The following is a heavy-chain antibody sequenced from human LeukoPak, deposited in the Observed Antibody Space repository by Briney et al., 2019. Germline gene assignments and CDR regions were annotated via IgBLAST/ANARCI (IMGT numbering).Heavy chain of an antibody. CDR1: GYTFTSYY. CDR2: VSPSGDYT. V-gene: IGHV1-46*01. Sequence: ASVKVSCKASGYTFTSYYMHWVRQAPGQGLEWMGIVSPSGDYTTYAQKFQGRLTMTRDTSTSTVYMELSSLRSEDTAMYYCARDQEGFDYWGQGTLVTVSS. J-gene: IGHJ4*02. CDR3: ARDQEGFDY.